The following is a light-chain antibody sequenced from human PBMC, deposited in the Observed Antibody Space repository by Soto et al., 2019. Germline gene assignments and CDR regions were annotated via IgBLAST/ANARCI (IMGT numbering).Light chain of an antibody. Sequence: EIVMTQSPATLSLSPGERATLSCRASQSVSSTYLAWYQHKPGQAPRLLIYGASSRATGIPDRFSGSGSGTDFTLTISRLEPEDYAVYYCQQYGHSLWTFGQGTKVDIK. CDR2: GAS. V-gene: IGKV3-20*01. CDR3: QQYGHSLWT. J-gene: IGKJ1*01. CDR1: QSVSSTY.